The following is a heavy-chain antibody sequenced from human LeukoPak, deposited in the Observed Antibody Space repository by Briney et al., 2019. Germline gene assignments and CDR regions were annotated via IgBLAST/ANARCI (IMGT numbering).Heavy chain of an antibody. D-gene: IGHD6-6*01. V-gene: IGHV1-69*05. Sequence: ASVKVSCKASGGTFSSYAISWVRQAPGQGLEWMGGIIPIFGTANYAQKFQGRVTITTDESTSTAYMELRSLRSDDTAVYYCASCTSSSSGYCFDYWGQGTLVTVSS. CDR2: IIPIFGTA. J-gene: IGHJ4*02. CDR3: ASCTSSSSGYCFDY. CDR1: GGTFSSYA.